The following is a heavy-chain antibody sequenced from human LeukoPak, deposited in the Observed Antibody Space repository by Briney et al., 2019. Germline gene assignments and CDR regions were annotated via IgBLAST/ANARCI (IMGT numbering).Heavy chain of an antibody. Sequence: ASVKVSCTASGYTFSSYGYSWVRQAPGQGLEWMGWISAYNGNTKYAQKFQGRVTMTTVTSTSTAHMELRSLTSDDTAAYYCARAKTLEPSPSNAFDFWGQGTMVTVSS. CDR2: ISAYNGNT. V-gene: IGHV1-18*01. J-gene: IGHJ3*01. CDR3: ARAKTLEPSPSNAFDF. D-gene: IGHD1-1*01. CDR1: GYTFSSYG.